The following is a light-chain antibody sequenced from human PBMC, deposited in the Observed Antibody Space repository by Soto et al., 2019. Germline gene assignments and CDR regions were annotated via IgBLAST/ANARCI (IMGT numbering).Light chain of an antibody. J-gene: IGKJ5*01. CDR1: QSVSTF. CDR2: NAS. CDR3: QQRGDWPPIT. Sequence: EIVLTQSPATLSLSPGERAILSCRASQSVSTFLAWFQQKPGQPPRLLIYNASNRTTGIPARFSGSGSVTDFTLTISSLEPEDFAVYYCQQRGDWPPITFGQGTRLEIK. V-gene: IGKV3-11*01.